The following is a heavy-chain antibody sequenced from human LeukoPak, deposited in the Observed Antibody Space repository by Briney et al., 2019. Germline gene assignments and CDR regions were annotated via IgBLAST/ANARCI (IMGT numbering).Heavy chain of an antibody. Sequence: GASVKVSCKASGYTFTSYGISWLRQAPGQGLEWMGWISAYYGNTNYAQKLQGRVTMTTDTSTITAYMGLRSLRSDDTAVYYCAYSAWAVAGFFDYLGQGTLLTDSS. CDR2: ISAYYGNT. CDR1: GYTFTSYG. J-gene: IGHJ4*02. D-gene: IGHD6-19*01. CDR3: AYSAWAVAGFFDY. V-gene: IGHV1-18*01.